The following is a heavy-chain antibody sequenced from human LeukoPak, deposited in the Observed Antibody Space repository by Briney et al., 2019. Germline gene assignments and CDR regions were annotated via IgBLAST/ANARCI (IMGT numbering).Heavy chain of an antibody. CDR3: VKGPTYDY. CDR2: INTDGSIT. Sequence: GGSLRLSCAASGFTFSNSWMNWVRQAPGKGLVWVSRINTDGSITSYADSVKGRFTISRDNAKNTLYLQMSSLRAEDTAVYYCVKGPTYDYWGQGTLVTVSS. V-gene: IGHV3-74*01. CDR1: GFTFSNSW. J-gene: IGHJ4*02.